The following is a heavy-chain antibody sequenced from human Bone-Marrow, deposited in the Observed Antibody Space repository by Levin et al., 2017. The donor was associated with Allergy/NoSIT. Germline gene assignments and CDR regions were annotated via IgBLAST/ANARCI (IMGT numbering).Heavy chain of an antibody. V-gene: IGHV4-38-2*01. Sequence: SETLSLTCAVSGYSISSGYYWGWIRQSPGRGLEWIGSIFHSGTTYYNPSLKSRVTVSVDTSKNQFSLKLSSVTAAATAVYYWVGSWYNWNSHYYYYYMDAWGKGTTVTVSS. D-gene: IGHD1-20*01. J-gene: IGHJ6*03. CDR3: VGSWYNWNSHYYYYYMDA. CDR2: IFHSGTT. CDR1: GYSISSGYY.